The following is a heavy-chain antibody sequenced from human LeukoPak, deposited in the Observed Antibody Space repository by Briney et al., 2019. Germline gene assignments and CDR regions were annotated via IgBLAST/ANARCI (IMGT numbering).Heavy chain of an antibody. J-gene: IGHJ4*02. CDR3: AKGPLNSADY. CDR1: GFTFSSYG. D-gene: IGHD1-1*01. CDR2: IRYDGSNK. Sequence: GGSLRLSCAASGFTFSSYGMHWVRQAPGRGLEWVAFIRYDGSNKYYADSVKGRFTISRDNSKNTLYLQMNSLRAEDTAVYYCAKGPLNSADYWGQGTLVTVSS. V-gene: IGHV3-30*02.